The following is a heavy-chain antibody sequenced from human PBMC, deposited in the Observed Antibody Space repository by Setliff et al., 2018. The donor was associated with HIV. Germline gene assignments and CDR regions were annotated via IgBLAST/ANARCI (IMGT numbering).Heavy chain of an antibody. CDR3: ASTPLSSGDAFDI. CDR2: IYPGDSDT. J-gene: IGHJ3*02. Sequence: GESLKISCKGSGYSFISYWIGWVRQMPGKGLEWMGIIYPGDSDTRYSPSFQGQVTISADKSISTAYLQWSSLKASDTAMYYCASTPLSSGDAFDIWGQGTMVTVSS. CDR1: GYSFISYW. V-gene: IGHV5-51*01. D-gene: IGHD3-22*01.